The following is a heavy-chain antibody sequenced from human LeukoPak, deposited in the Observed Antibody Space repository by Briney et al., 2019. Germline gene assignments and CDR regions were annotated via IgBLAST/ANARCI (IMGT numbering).Heavy chain of an antibody. CDR3: ARRIVERHTIEEDNWFDP. J-gene: IGHJ5*02. V-gene: IGHV4-59*08. D-gene: IGHD2-15*01. CDR2: MCFSGST. Sequence: ASETLSLTCTVSGGSISSYCWSWIRQPPGKGLEWIGSMCFSGSTNYNPSLKSRVTISIDTSKNQFPLKLTSVTAADTAVYYCARRIVERHTIEEDNWFDPWGQGILVTVSS. CDR1: GGSISSYC.